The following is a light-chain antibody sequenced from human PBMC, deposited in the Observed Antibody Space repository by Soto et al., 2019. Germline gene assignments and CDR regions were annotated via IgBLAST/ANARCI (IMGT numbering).Light chain of an antibody. CDR1: QSVSSSY. Sequence: EIVLTQSPGTLSLSPGERATLSCRASQSVSSSYLAWYQQKPGQAPRLLIYGASSRATGIPDRFSGSGSGTDFTLPSSRLEPEDFAVYYGQPGGTFGQGTKVEIK. V-gene: IGKV3-20*01. J-gene: IGKJ1*01. CDR3: QPGGT. CDR2: GAS.